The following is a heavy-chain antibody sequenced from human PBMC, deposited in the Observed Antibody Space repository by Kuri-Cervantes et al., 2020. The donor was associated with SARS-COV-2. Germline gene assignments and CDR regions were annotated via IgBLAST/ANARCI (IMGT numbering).Heavy chain of an antibody. V-gene: IGHV4-4*02. J-gene: IGHJ6*02. CDR2: IYRSGST. CDR1: GGSIRSSNW. D-gene: IGHD1-1*01. CDR3: ATTTTGTTSNNGMDV. Sequence: GSLRLSCAVSGGSIRSSNWLSWVRQPPGKGLEWIGEIYRSGSTNYNPSLKSRVTISVDKSNNQFSLKLTSVTAADTAVYYCATTTTGTTSNNGMDVWGQGTTVTVSS.